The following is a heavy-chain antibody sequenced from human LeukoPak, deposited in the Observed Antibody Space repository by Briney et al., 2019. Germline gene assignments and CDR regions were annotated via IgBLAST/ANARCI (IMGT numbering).Heavy chain of an antibody. D-gene: IGHD3-10*01. V-gene: IGHV3-15*01. CDR1: GLTFSNAW. J-gene: IGHJ4*02. Sequence: GGSLRLSCAASGLTFSNAWMSWVRQAPGKGLEWVGRIKSKTDGGTTDYAAPVKGRFTISRDDSKNTLYLQMNSLKTEDTAVYYCTTEESSGSLGYWGQGTLVTVSS. CDR2: IKSKTDGGTT. CDR3: TTEESSGSLGY.